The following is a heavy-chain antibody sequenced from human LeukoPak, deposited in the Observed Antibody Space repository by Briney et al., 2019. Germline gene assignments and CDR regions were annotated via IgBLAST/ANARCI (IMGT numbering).Heavy chain of an antibody. Sequence: GGSLRLFCAASGFPFRRYSMNGVRQSPGKGLECVSSICSGGPYIFCAESVKGRFTVSRDNGKNSLYLQMNSLRAEDTAVYYCARSMTVVRGLDTFDIWGQGTMVTVSS. V-gene: IGHV3-21*06. CDR2: ICSGGPYI. D-gene: IGHD3-10*01. CDR1: GFPFRRYS. CDR3: ARSMTVVRGLDTFDI. J-gene: IGHJ3*02.